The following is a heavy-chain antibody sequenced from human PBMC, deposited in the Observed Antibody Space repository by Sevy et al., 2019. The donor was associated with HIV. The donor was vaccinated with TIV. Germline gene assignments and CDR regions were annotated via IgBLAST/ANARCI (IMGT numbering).Heavy chain of an antibody. CDR1: GFTFSSYG. Sequence: GGSLRLSCAASGFTFSSYGMNWVRQAPGKGLEWVSSISSSSSYIYYADSVKGRFTISRDNAKNSLYLQMNSLRAEDTAVYYCARDAALSNYYDSSGYPNAFDIWGQGTMVTVSS. D-gene: IGHD3-22*01. J-gene: IGHJ3*02. CDR2: ISSSSSYI. V-gene: IGHV3-21*01. CDR3: ARDAALSNYYDSSGYPNAFDI.